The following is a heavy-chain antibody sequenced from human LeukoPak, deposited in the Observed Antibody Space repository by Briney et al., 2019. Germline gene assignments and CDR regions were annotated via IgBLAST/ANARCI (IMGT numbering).Heavy chain of an antibody. Sequence: GGSLRLSCTASGFTFGDYAMSWVRQAPGKGLEWVGFIRSKAYGGTTEYAASVKGRFTISRDDSKSIAYLQMNSLKTEDTAVYYCTREGYYYDSSGYYAYWGQGTLVTVSS. CDR1: GFTFGDYA. J-gene: IGHJ4*02. D-gene: IGHD3-22*01. CDR3: TREGYYYDSSGYYAY. CDR2: IRSKAYGGTT. V-gene: IGHV3-49*04.